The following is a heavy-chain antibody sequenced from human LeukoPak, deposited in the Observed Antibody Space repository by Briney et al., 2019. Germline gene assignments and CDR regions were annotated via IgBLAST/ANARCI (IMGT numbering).Heavy chain of an antibody. Sequence: SETLSLTWAVYGXSFSGYYWSWIRQPPGKGLEWIGEINHSGSTNYNPSLKSRVTISVDTSKNQFSLKLSSVTAADTAVYYCARGHLKYSSSYLYYFDYWGQGTLVTVSS. V-gene: IGHV4-34*01. J-gene: IGHJ4*02. D-gene: IGHD6-13*01. CDR3: ARGHLKYSSSYLYYFDY. CDR2: INHSGST. CDR1: GXSFSGYY.